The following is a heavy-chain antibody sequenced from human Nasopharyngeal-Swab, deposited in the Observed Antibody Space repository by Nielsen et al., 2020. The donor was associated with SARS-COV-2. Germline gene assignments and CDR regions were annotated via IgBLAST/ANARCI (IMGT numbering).Heavy chain of an antibody. CDR1: GFTFDDYA. J-gene: IGHJ4*02. D-gene: IGHD6-13*01. CDR3: TRDFSSSSWYLNDY. V-gene: IGHV3-9*01. Sequence: GGSLRLSCAASGFTFDDYAMHWVRQAPGKGLEWVSGISWNSGSIGYADSVKGRFTISRDNAKNSLYLQMNSLKTEDTAVYYCTRDFSSSSWYLNDYWGQGTLVTVSS. CDR2: ISWNSGSI.